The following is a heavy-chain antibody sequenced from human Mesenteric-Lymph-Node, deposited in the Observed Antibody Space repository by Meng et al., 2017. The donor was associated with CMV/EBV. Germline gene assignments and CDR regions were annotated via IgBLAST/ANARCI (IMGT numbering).Heavy chain of an antibody. J-gene: IGHJ3*02. CDR3: ARVQIGVRAFDI. CDR2: ISSSGSTT. Sequence: GESLKISCAASGFIFSRYEMNWVRQAPGKGLEWLSYISSSGSTTYYADSVKGRFTISRDDAKNSLYLEIDSLRVEDTAVYYCARVQIGVRAFDIWGQGTMVTVSS. D-gene: IGHD3-16*01. V-gene: IGHV3-48*03. CDR1: GFIFSRYE.